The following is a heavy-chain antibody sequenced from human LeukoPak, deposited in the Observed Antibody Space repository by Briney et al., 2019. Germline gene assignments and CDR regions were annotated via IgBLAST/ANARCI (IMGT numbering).Heavy chain of an antibody. D-gene: IGHD6-19*01. Sequence: GGSLRLSCVASGFTFSSYGIHWVRQAPGKGLEWVAFIRYDGSNKYHADSVKGRFTISRDNSKNTLYLQMNSLRAEDTAVYYCARAAAETGAFRDNWFDPWGQGTLVTVSS. J-gene: IGHJ5*02. CDR3: ARAAAETGAFRDNWFDP. CDR2: IRYDGSNK. CDR1: GFTFSSYG. V-gene: IGHV3-30*02.